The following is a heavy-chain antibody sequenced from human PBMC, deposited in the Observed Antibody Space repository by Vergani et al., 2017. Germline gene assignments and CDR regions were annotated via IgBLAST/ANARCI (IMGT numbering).Heavy chain of an antibody. CDR1: GGSISSYY. D-gene: IGHD3-22*01. J-gene: IGHJ4*02. CDR2: IYTSGST. Sequence: QVQLQESGPGLVKPSETLSLTCTVSGGSISSYYWSWIRQPAGKGLEWIGRIYTSGSTNYNPSLKSRVTMSVDTSKNQFSLKLSSVTAADTAVYYCARDLSRYYDSSCYYLSFDYWGQGTLVTVSS. CDR3: ARDLSRYYDSSCYYLSFDY. V-gene: IGHV4-4*07.